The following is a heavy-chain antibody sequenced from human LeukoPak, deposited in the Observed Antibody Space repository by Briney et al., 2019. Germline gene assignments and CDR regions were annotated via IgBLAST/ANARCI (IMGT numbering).Heavy chain of an antibody. V-gene: IGHV4-39*01. Sequence: SETLSLTCTVSGGSISSSSYYWGWIRQPPGKGLEWIGSIYYSGSTYYNPSLKSRVTISVDTSKNQFSLKLSSVTAADTAVYYCARQDNRQSYSYDSSGYYSYYFDYWGQGTLVTVSS. CDR3: ARQDNRQSYSYDSSGYYSYYFDY. CDR2: IYYSGST. CDR1: GGSISSSSYY. J-gene: IGHJ4*02. D-gene: IGHD3-22*01.